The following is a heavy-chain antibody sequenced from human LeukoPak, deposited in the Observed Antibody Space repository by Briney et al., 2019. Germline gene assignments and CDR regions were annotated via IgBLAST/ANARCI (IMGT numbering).Heavy chain of an antibody. CDR2: IGTAGDT. D-gene: IGHD6-19*01. J-gene: IGHJ4*02. CDR3: AREGSSGWIDY. CDR1: GFTFSSYD. Sequence: GGSLRLSCAASGFTFSSYDMHWVRQATGKGLEWVSAIGTAGDTCYPGSVKGRFTISRENAKNSLYLQTNSLRAGDTAVYYCAREGSSGWIDYWGQGTLVTVSS. V-gene: IGHV3-13*01.